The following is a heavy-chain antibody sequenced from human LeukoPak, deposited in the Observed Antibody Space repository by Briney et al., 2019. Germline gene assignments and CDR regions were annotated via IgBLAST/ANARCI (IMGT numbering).Heavy chain of an antibody. Sequence: PGRSLRLSCAASGFTFSSYGMHWVRQAPGKGLEWVALISYDGSNKYHADSVKGRFTISRDNPKNTLYLQMNSLRAEDTAVYYCAKEGLSFDYWGQGTLVTVSS. CDR1: GFTFSSYG. CDR3: AKEGLSFDY. CDR2: ISYDGSNK. J-gene: IGHJ4*02. D-gene: IGHD2-21*01. V-gene: IGHV3-30*18.